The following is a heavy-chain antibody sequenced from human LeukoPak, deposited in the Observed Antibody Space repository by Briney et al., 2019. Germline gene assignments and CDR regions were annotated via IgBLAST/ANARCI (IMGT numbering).Heavy chain of an antibody. CDR2: IIPIFGTA. V-gene: IGHV1-69*06. D-gene: IGHD2-15*01. Sequence: GASVKVSCKASGGTFSSCAISWVRQAPGQGLEWMGGIIPIFGTANYAQKFQGRVTITADKSTSTAYMELSSLRSEDTAVYYCARGYCSGGSCYDRYYYYYMDVWGKGTTVTVSS. CDR1: GGTFSSCA. CDR3: ARGYCSGGSCYDRYYYYYMDV. J-gene: IGHJ6*03.